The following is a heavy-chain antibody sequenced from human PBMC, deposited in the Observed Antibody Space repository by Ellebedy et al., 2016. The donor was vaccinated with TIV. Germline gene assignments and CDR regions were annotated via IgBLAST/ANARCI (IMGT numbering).Heavy chain of an antibody. CDR3: TRDSGWEHDY. CDR1: GFTFSSYG. CDR2: ISGSDGTT. Sequence: GESLKISCAASGFTFSSYGLSWVRQAPGKGLEWVSGISGSDGTTYHADSVKGRFTISRDNSKNTLYLQMNSLSAEDTAVYYCTRDSGWEHDYWGQGTLVTVSS. J-gene: IGHJ4*02. V-gene: IGHV3-23*01. D-gene: IGHD4-23*01.